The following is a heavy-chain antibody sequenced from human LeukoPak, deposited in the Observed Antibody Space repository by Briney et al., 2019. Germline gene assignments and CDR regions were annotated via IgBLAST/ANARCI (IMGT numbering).Heavy chain of an antibody. CDR1: GFTFSSYW. CDR2: IKSDGSST. J-gene: IGHJ3*02. CDR3: VRVGYYDSSGSPRAYDM. D-gene: IGHD3-22*01. Sequence: GGSLRLSCAASGFTFSSYWMHGVRQAPGKGLVWVSRIKSDGSSTTYADSVKGRFTISRDNAKNTLYLQMNSLRAEDTAVYYCVRVGYYDSSGSPRAYDMWGQGTMLTVSS. V-gene: IGHV3-74*01.